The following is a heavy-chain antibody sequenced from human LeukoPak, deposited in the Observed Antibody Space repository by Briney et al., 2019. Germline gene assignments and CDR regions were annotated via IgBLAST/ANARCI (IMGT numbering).Heavy chain of an antibody. CDR2: ISDGAGRT. Sequence: GGSLRLSCAASGFTFSTYAMNWVRQAPGKGLEWVSGISDGAGRTWCADSVKGRFTISRDNSKNTLYLQMNSLRVEDTATYYCAKYRTSPPYGLDVWGQGTTVTVSS. CDR3: AKYRTSPPYGLDV. V-gene: IGHV3-23*01. CDR1: GFTFSTYA. D-gene: IGHD1-26*01. J-gene: IGHJ6*02.